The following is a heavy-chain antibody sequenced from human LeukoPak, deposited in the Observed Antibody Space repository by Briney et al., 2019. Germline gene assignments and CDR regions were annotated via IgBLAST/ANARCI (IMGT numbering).Heavy chain of an antibody. V-gene: IGHV1-69*01. Sequence: SVMVSCKASGGTFSSYAISWVRQAPGQGLEWMGGIIPIFGTANYAQKFQGRVTITADESTSTAYMELSSLRSEDTAVYYCARDLTDHYYGRDYYYYMDVWGKGTTVTISS. J-gene: IGHJ6*03. D-gene: IGHD3-10*01. CDR3: ARDLTDHYYGRDYYYYMDV. CDR2: IIPIFGTA. CDR1: GGTFSSYA.